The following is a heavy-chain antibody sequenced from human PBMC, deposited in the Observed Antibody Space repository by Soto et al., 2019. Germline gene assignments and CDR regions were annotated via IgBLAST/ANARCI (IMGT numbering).Heavy chain of an antibody. Sequence: PGESLKISCKGSGYSFSSYWIGWVRQMPGKGLEWMGIIHPGDSDTRYSPSFQGQVTISVDKSISTAYLRWSSLKASDTAMYYCARHSLAGADYYYGMDVWGQGTTVTVSS. J-gene: IGHJ6*02. CDR2: IHPGDSDT. CDR1: GYSFSSYW. D-gene: IGHD6-19*01. CDR3: ARHSLAGADYYYGMDV. V-gene: IGHV5-51*01.